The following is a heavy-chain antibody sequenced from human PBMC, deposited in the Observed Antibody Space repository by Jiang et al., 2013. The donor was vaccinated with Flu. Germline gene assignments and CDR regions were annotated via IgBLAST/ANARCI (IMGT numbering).Heavy chain of an antibody. CDR3: ARMPYFYYAMDV. D-gene: IGHD2-2*01. V-gene: IGHV4-4*02. Sequence: SLTCAVSGGSISSNNWWSWVRQPPGEGLEWIGEXFHGGNTNYNPSLKSRVTMSVDKSKNQLSLTLSSVTAADTAVYYCARMPYFYYAMDVWGQGTTVTVSS. J-gene: IGHJ6*02. CDR1: GGSISSNNW. CDR2: XFHGGNT.